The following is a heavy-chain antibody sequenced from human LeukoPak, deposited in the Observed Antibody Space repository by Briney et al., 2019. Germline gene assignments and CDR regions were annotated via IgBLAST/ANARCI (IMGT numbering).Heavy chain of an antibody. CDR2: IYYSGST. D-gene: IGHD3-3*01. J-gene: IGHJ5*02. CDR1: GGSISSYY. Sequence: PSETLSLTCTVSGGSISSYYWSWIRQPPGKGLEWIWYIYYSGSTNYNPPLKSRVTISVDTSKNQFSLKLSSVTAADTAVYYCARGYDFWSGSSPRFDPWGQGTLVTVSS. CDR3: ARGYDFWSGSSPRFDP. V-gene: IGHV4-59*01.